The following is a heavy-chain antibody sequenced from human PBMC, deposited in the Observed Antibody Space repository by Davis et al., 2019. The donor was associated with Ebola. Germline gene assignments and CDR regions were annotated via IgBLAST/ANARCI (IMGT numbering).Heavy chain of an antibody. Sequence: GESLKISCKVSGYTFTTYWIAWVRQMPGKGLEWMGIIYTGDSDTRYSPSFRGQVTISADKSIKTAFLQWNSLKASDTAMYYCASLRRTITGMDDGFDIWGQGTMVTVSS. CDR2: IYTGDSDT. J-gene: IGHJ3*02. V-gene: IGHV5-51*01. CDR1: GYTFTTYW. D-gene: IGHD2-8*02. CDR3: ASLRRTITGMDDGFDI.